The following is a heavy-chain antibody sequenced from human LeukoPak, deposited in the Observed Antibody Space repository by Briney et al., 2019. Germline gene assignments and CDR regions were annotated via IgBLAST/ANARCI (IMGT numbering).Heavy chain of an antibody. CDR3: ARAPGNPFAY. CDR1: GFTFSSYS. D-gene: IGHD1-14*01. CDR2: ISSSSDTI. J-gene: IGHJ4*02. V-gene: IGHV3-48*04. Sequence: GGSLRLSCAASGFTFSSYSMNWVRQAPGKGLEWVSYISSSSDTIYYADSVKGRFTISRDNAKNSLYLQMNSLRAEDTAVYYCARAPGNPFAYWGQGTLVTVSS.